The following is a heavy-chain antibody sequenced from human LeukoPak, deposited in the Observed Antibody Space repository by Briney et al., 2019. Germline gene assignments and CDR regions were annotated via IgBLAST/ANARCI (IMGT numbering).Heavy chain of an antibody. CDR2: IYYSGST. CDR1: GGSISSSYYY. CDR3: ARSYSNSWYSFDY. D-gene: IGHD6-13*01. Sequence: PSETLSLTCTVSGGSISSSYYYWGWIRQPPGKGLEWIESIYYSGSTYYNPSLKSRVTISVDASENQFSLKLNSVTAADTAVYYCARSYSNSWYSFDYWGQGTLVTVSS. V-gene: IGHV4-39*01. J-gene: IGHJ4*02.